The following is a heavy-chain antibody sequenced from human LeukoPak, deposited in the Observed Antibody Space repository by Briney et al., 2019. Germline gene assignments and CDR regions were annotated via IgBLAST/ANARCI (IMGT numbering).Heavy chain of an antibody. V-gene: IGHV3-23*01. CDR2: ISGSGGST. J-gene: IGHJ4*02. D-gene: IGHD3-10*01. CDR3: ARDPKYYGSGSYLDY. CDR1: GFTFSSYA. Sequence: PGGSLRLSCAASGFTFSSYAMSWVRQAPGKGLEWVSAISGSGGSTYYADSVKGRFTISRDNSKNTLYLQMSSLRSEDTAVYYCARDPKYYGSGSYLDYWGQGTLVTVSS.